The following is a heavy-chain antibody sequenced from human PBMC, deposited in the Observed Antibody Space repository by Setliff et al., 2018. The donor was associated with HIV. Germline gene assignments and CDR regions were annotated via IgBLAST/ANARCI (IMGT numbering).Heavy chain of an antibody. CDR2: INPNSGGT. CDR3: AMAYYYDSSGYRNDAFDI. CDR1: GYTFTGYY. D-gene: IGHD3-22*01. V-gene: IGHV1-2*02. Sequence: ASVKVSCKASGYTFTGYYMYWVRQAPGKGLEWMGWINPNSGGTNYAQKFKGRVTMTRDTPISTAYMELSRLRSDDTAVYYCAMAYYYDSSGYRNDAFDIWGQGTMVTVSS. J-gene: IGHJ3*02.